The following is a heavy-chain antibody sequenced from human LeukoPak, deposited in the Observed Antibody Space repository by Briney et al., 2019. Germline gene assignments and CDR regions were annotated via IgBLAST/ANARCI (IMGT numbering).Heavy chain of an antibody. CDR1: GFTFSSYA. CDR3: ARELVRAFDH. V-gene: IGHV3-30*04. J-gene: IGHJ4*02. Sequence: GGSLRLSCAASGFTFSSYAMHWVRQAPGKGLEWVAVISYDGSYKNYADSVKGRFTISRDTSKNTLFLQMNSLRLEDTAVYYCARELVRAFDHWGQGTLVTISS. CDR2: ISYDGSYK.